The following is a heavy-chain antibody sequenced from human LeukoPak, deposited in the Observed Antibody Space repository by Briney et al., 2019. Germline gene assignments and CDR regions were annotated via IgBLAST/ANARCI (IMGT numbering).Heavy chain of an antibody. D-gene: IGHD4-17*01. CDR1: GGSISSGSYH. Sequence: SQTLSLTCSVSGGSISSGSYHWSWIRQPAGKGLEWIGRIYVGGSTNYNPSLKRRVTISADTSKNQFSLKLTSVTAADTAVYFCARLTPYGDYYFDNWGQGMSVTVSP. CDR3: ARLTPYGDYYFDN. J-gene: IGHJ4*02. CDR2: IYVGGST. V-gene: IGHV4-61*02.